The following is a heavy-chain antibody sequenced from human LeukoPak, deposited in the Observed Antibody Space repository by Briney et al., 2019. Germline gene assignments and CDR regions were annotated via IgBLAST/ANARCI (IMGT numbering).Heavy chain of an antibody. Sequence: PGGSLRLSCAASGFTFSSYAMSWVRQAPGKGLEWVSAISGSGGSTYYADSVKGRFTISRDNSKNTLYLQMNSLRAEDTAVYYCARVDTATVASWDYYGMDVWGQGTTVTVSS. J-gene: IGHJ6*02. V-gene: IGHV3-23*01. CDR2: ISGSGGST. D-gene: IGHD5-18*01. CDR3: ARVDTATVASWDYYGMDV. CDR1: GFTFSSYA.